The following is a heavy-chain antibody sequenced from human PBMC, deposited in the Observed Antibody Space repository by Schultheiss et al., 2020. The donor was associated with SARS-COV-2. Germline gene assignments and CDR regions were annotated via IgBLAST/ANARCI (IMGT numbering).Heavy chain of an antibody. V-gene: IGHV4-31*03. Sequence: PLSLTCTVSGGSISSGGYYWSWIRQHPGKGLEWIGYIYYSGSTYYNPSLKSRVTISVDTSENQFSLKLSSVTAADTAVYYCARDDYATYYYGMDVWGQGTTVTVSS. CDR3: ARDDYATYYYGMDV. CDR2: IYYSGST. J-gene: IGHJ6*02. D-gene: IGHD4-17*01. CDR1: GGSISSGGYY.